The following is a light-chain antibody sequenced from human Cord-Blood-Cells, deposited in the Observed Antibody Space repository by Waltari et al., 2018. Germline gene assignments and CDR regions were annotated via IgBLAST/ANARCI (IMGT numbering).Light chain of an antibody. CDR2: DVS. CDR1: SSDVGGYNY. Sequence: QSVLTQPASVSGSPGQSITISCTGTSSDVGGYNYVSWYQQHPGKAPQLMIYDVSKRPSGVSNRFSGSKSGNTASLTISGLQAEDEADYYCSSYTSSSTWVFGGGTKLTVL. V-gene: IGLV2-14*01. J-gene: IGLJ3*02. CDR3: SSYTSSSTWV.